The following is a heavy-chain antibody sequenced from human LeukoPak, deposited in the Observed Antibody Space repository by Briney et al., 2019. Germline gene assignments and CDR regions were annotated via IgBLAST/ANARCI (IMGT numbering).Heavy chain of an antibody. D-gene: IGHD4-17*01. CDR1: GFTFSSYA. Sequence: PGGSLRLSCAASGFTFSSYAMSWVRQAPGKGLEWVSAISGSGGSTYYADSVKGRFTISRDNSKNTLYLQMNSLRAEDTAVYYCAKLIGTTAYGGGYFDYWGQGTLVTVSS. CDR3: AKLIGTTAYGGGYFDY. J-gene: IGHJ4*02. V-gene: IGHV3-23*01. CDR2: ISGSGGST.